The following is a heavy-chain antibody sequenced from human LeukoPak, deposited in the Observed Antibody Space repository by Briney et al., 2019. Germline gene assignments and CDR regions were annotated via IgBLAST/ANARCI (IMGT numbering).Heavy chain of an antibody. Sequence: SQTLSLTCAISGDSVSSNSAAWNWIMQSPSRGLEWLGRTYYRSKWYSDYAVSVKSRITISPDTSRNQFSLQLDSVTPEDTAVYYCARSNYYDSSGSGIHFDYWGQGTLVTVSS. CDR3: ARSNYYDSSGSGIHFDY. CDR1: GDSVSSNSAA. CDR2: TYYRSKWYS. D-gene: IGHD3-22*01. V-gene: IGHV6-1*01. J-gene: IGHJ4*02.